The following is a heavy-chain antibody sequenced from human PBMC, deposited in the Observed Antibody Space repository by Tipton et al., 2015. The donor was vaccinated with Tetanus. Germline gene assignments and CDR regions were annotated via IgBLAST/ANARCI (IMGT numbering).Heavy chain of an antibody. D-gene: IGHD4-17*01. Sequence: QSGPEVKKPGASVKVSCKASGYTFTSYYMHWVRQAPGQGLEWIGIINPSGGSTSYAQKFQGRVTMTRDTSTSTVYMELSSLRSEDTAVYYCARDRGHGDYSFYFDYWGQGTLVTVSS. J-gene: IGHJ4*02. CDR1: GYTFTSYY. CDR2: INPSGGST. V-gene: IGHV1-46*01. CDR3: ARDRGHGDYSFYFDY.